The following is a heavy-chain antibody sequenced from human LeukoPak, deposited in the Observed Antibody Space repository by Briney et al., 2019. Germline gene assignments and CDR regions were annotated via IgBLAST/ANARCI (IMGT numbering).Heavy chain of an antibody. J-gene: IGHJ3*02. Sequence: ASVKVSCKASGYTFTSYGISWVRQAPGQGLEWMGCISAYNGNTNYAQKLQGRVTMTTDTSTSTAYMELRSLRSDDTAVYYCARELYDFWSGYYNPKDAFDIWGQGTMVTVSS. CDR3: ARELYDFWSGYYNPKDAFDI. CDR2: ISAYNGNT. V-gene: IGHV1-18*01. CDR1: GYTFTSYG. D-gene: IGHD3-3*01.